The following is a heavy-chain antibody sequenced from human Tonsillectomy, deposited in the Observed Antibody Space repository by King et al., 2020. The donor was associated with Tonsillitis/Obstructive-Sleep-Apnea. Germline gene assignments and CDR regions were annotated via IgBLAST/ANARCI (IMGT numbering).Heavy chain of an antibody. CDR1: GGSISSSSYY. D-gene: IGHD3-10*01. J-gene: IGHJ3*02. Sequence: QLQESGPGLVKPSETLSLTCTVSGGSISSSSYYWGWIRQPPGKGLEWSGSIYYSGSTYYNPSLKSRVTISVDTSKNQFSLKLSSVTAADTAVYYCARHESPRGYAFDIWGQGTMVTVSS. CDR3: ARHESPRGYAFDI. CDR2: IYYSGST. V-gene: IGHV4-39*01.